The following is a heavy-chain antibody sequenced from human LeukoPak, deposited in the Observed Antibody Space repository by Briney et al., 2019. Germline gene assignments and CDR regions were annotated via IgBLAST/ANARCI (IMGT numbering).Heavy chain of an antibody. D-gene: IGHD4-17*01. CDR3: ARDPYGEGEPDY. Sequence: ASVKVSCKASGYTFTSYDINWVRQATGQGLEWMGWMNPNSGNTGYAQKFQGRVTMTRNTSISTAYMELRSLRSDDTAVYYCARDPYGEGEPDYWGQGTLVTVSS. CDR1: GYTFTSYD. J-gene: IGHJ4*02. V-gene: IGHV1-8*01. CDR2: MNPNSGNT.